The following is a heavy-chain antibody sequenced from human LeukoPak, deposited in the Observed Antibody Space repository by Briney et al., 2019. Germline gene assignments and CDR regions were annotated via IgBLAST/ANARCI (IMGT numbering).Heavy chain of an antibody. J-gene: IGHJ4*02. V-gene: IGHV4-59*01. Sequence: PSETLSLTCTVSGGSISSYYWSWIRQPPGKGLEWIGYIYYSGSTDYNPSLMSRVTISLDTSNNQFSLKLSSVTAADTAVYYCARVRDDYASGSYSHDYWGQGTLVTVSS. CDR2: IYYSGST. CDR3: ARVRDDYASGSYSHDY. CDR1: GGSISSYY. D-gene: IGHD3-10*01.